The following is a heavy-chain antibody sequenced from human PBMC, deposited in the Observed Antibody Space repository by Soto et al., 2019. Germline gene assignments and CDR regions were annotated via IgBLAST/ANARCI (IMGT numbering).Heavy chain of an antibody. CDR1: GYTFTSYG. CDR3: ARDEAYKWNDGGWFDP. Sequence: QVQLVQSGAEVKKPGASVKVSCKASGYTFTSYGISWVRQASGQGLEWMGWISAYNGNTKYAQKLQGRVTMTTDTSTSTAYMELTSLRSDDTAVYYCARDEAYKWNDGGWFDPWGQGTLVTVSS. V-gene: IGHV1-18*01. D-gene: IGHD1-1*01. J-gene: IGHJ5*02. CDR2: ISAYNGNT.